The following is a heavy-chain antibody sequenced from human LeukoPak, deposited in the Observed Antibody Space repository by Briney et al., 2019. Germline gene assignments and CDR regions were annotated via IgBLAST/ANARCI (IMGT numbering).Heavy chain of an antibody. Sequence: GASVKVSCKASGYTFTSYGISWVRQAPGQGLEWMGWISAYNGNTNYAQKLQGRVTMTTGTSTSTAYMELRSLRSDDTAVYYCAREDGGMDYGGNSDFDYWGQGTLVTVSS. CDR2: ISAYNGNT. CDR3: AREDGGMDYGGNSDFDY. CDR1: GYTFTSYG. J-gene: IGHJ4*02. D-gene: IGHD4-23*01. V-gene: IGHV1-18*01.